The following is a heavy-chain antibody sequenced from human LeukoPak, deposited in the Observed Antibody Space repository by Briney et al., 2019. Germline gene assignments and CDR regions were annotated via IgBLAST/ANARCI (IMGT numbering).Heavy chain of an antibody. CDR1: GFDFDSYT. D-gene: IGHD3-22*01. J-gene: IGHJ4*02. Sequence: GGSLRLSCVASGFDFDSYTIQWVRQAPGKGLEYVSAISTNGGSTFYANSVKGRFTISRDNSKNTLYLQMGSLRTEDMAVYYCARERHYYDSSGSLYCFDYWGQGTLVTVSS. V-gene: IGHV3-64*01. CDR2: ISTNGGST. CDR3: ARERHYYDSSGSLYCFDY.